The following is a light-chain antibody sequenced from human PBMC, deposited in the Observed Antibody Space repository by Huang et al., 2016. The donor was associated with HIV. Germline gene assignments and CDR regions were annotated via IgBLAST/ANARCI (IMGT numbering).Light chain of an antibody. CDR1: RTVSTT. CDR2: GAS. V-gene: IGKV3-15*01. CDR3: HQYNNWLLS. Sequence: IVMTQSPATLYVSPGERVTLSCRANRTVSTTLAGYQQRPGQPPRILIYGASTRAPGIPARFSGSGSGTDFSLTISSLQSEDFALYYCHQYNNWLLSFGGGTRVDI. J-gene: IGKJ4*01.